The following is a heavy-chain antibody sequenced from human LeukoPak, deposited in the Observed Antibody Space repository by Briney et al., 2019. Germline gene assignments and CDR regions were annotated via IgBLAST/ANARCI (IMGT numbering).Heavy chain of an antibody. CDR1: GFTFSSYS. Sequence: GGSLRLSCAASGFTFSSYSMNWVRQAPGKGLEWVSYISASSTTIYYIDSVKGRFTISRDNAKSSLYLQMDSLRAEDTAVYYCARAELPGGPRGDAFDIWGQGTMVTVSS. J-gene: IGHJ3*02. V-gene: IGHV3-48*01. D-gene: IGHD1-26*01. CDR2: ISASSTTI. CDR3: ARAELPGGPRGDAFDI.